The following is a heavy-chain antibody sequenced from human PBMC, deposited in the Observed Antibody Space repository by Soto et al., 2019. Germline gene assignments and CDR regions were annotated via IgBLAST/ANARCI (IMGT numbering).Heavy chain of an antibody. CDR3: ARTYGDYYGGAFDI. J-gene: IGHJ3*02. D-gene: IGHD4-17*01. Sequence: SGPTLVNPTQTLTLSFTFSVFSLSTSGMCVSWIRQPPGKALEWLARIDWDDDKYYSTSLKTRLTISKDTSKNQVVFTMTNMDPVDTATYYCARTYGDYYGGAFDIWGQGTMVTVSS. V-gene: IGHV2-70*11. CDR2: IDWDDDK. CDR1: VFSLSTSGMC.